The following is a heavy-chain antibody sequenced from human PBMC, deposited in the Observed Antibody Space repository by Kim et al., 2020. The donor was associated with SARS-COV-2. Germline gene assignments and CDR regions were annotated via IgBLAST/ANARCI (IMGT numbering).Heavy chain of an antibody. Sequence: SVKGRFTISRDNAKNSLYLQMNSLRAEDTAVYYCAREGVTMIVAHDAFDIWGQGTMVTVSS. D-gene: IGHD3-22*01. V-gene: IGHV3-48*03. J-gene: IGHJ3*02. CDR3: AREGVTMIVAHDAFDI.